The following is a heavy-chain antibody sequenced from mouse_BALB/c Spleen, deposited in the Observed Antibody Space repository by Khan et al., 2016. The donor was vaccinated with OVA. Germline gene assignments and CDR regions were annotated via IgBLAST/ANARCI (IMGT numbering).Heavy chain of an antibody. Sequence: QVTLKESGPGLVAPSQTLSITCTVSGFSISNYGVHWVRQPPGKGLEWLGVIWAGGSTNHNSALMSRLSITKDNSKNQVFLKMNSLQTDDTAIYYCARAFYNGAWFAYWGQGTLVTVSA. CDR3: ARAFYNGAWFAY. J-gene: IGHJ3*01. CDR1: GFSISNYG. D-gene: IGHD1-3*01. CDR2: IWAGGST. V-gene: IGHV2-9*02.